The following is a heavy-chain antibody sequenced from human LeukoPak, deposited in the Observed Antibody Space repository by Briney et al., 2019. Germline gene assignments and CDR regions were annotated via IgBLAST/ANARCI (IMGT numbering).Heavy chain of an antibody. CDR2: TIPIFGIA. CDR1: GGTFSSYA. V-gene: IGHV1-69*04. D-gene: IGHD1-26*01. J-gene: IGHJ6*02. CDR3: ARRIVGAPGGYYYYGMDV. Sequence: SVKVSCKASGGTFSSYAISWVRQAPGQGLEWMGRTIPIFGIANYAQKFQGRVTITADKSTSTAYMELSSLRSEDTAVYYCARRIVGAPGGYYYYGMDVWGQGTTVTVSS.